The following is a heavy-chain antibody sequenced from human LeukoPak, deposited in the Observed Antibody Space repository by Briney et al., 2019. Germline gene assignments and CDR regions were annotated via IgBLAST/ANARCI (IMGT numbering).Heavy chain of an antibody. D-gene: IGHD3-22*01. CDR2: IYYSGST. Sequence: KPSETLSLTCTVSGGSISSYYWSWIRQPPGKGLEWIGYIYYSGSTNYNPSLKSRVTISVDTSKNQFSLKLSSVTAADTAVYYCARGSYYYDSSGYRLFDYWGQGTLVTVSS. V-gene: IGHV4-59*01. J-gene: IGHJ4*02. CDR1: GGSISSYY. CDR3: ARGSYYYDSSGYRLFDY.